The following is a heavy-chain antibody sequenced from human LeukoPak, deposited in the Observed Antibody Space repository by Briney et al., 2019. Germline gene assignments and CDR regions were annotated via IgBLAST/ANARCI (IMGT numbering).Heavy chain of an antibody. CDR1: GFTFSGYA. CDR2: ISGSSGRI. Sequence: GGSLRLSCAASGFTFSGYAMSWVRQAPGKGLEWVSGISGSSGRIYYADSVKGRFTISRDNAKNTLYLQMSSLRAEETALYYCAKAALGGDTFFASWGQGPLVTV. J-gene: IGHJ4*02. D-gene: IGHD2/OR15-2a*01. V-gene: IGHV3-23*01. CDR3: AKAALGGDTFFAS.